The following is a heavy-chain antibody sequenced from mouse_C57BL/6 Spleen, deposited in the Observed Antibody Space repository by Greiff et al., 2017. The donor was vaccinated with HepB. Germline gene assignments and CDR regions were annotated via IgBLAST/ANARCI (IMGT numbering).Heavy chain of an antibody. Sequence: VQLVESGAELVRPGASVTLSCKASGYTFTDYEMHWVKQTPVHGLEWIGAIDPETGGTAYNQTFKGKAILTADKSSSTAYMELRSLTSEDSAVYYCTRNDGPYYYAMDYWGQGTSVTVSS. CDR3: TRNDGPYYYAMDY. CDR2: IDPETGGT. V-gene: IGHV1-15*01. J-gene: IGHJ4*01. D-gene: IGHD2-3*01. CDR1: GYTFTDYE.